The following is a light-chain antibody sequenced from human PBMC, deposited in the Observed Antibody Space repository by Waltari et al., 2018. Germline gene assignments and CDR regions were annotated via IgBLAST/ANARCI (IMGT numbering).Light chain of an antibody. CDR1: SGHSSNA. CDR2: VNSDGSH. Sequence: QLVLTQSPSVSASLGASVKLTCTLSSGHSSNAIAWLQQQPEKGPRYLMKVNSDGSHSKGDEIPDRFSGSSSGAERYLTISSLQSEDEADYYCQTGGHGTWVFGGGTKLTVL. V-gene: IGLV4-69*01. CDR3: QTGGHGTWV. J-gene: IGLJ3*02.